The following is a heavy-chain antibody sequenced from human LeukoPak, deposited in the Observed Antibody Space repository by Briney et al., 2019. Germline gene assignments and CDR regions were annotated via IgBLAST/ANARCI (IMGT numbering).Heavy chain of an antibody. CDR1: GYTVTGYY. J-gene: IGHJ4*02. Sequence: ASVKVACKASGYTVTGYYMHWVRQAPGQGLEWMGWINPNSGGTNYAQKFQGRVTMTRDTSISTAYMELSRLRSDDTAVYYCASRYSYGYDFDYWGQGTLVTVSS. CDR2: INPNSGGT. V-gene: IGHV1-2*02. CDR3: ASRYSYGYDFDY. D-gene: IGHD5-18*01.